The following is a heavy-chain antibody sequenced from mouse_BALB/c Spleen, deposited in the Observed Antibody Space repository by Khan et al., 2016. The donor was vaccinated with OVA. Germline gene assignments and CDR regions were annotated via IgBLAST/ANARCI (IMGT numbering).Heavy chain of an antibody. V-gene: IGHV5-6-4*01. CDR1: GFSFTTYT. CDR2: INSGSTYT. D-gene: IGHD2-1*01. Sequence: EVKLEESGGGLVRPGGSLKLSCAASGFSFTTYTMSWVRQTPERRLEWVATINSGSTYTYYPDSVKGRFTISRDNAKNTLYLQMSSLKSEDTAMYYWTKDGNYAHWYFDVWGAGTTVTVSS. CDR3: TKDGNYAHWYFDV. J-gene: IGHJ1*01.